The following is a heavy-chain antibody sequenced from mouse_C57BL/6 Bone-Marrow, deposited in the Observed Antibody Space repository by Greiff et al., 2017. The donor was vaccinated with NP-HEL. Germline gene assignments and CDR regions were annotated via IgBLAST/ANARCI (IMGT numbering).Heavy chain of an antibody. Sequence: LQESGPGLVQPSQSLSITCTVSGFSLTSYGVHWVRQSPGKGLEWLGVIWRGGSTDYNAAFMSRLSITKDNSKRQVFFKMNSLEADDTAIYYCAKKGWLLRGGAMDYWGQGTSVTVSS. CDR3: AKKGWLLRGGAMDY. J-gene: IGHJ4*01. CDR2: IWRGGST. V-gene: IGHV2-5*01. CDR1: GFSLTSYG. D-gene: IGHD2-3*01.